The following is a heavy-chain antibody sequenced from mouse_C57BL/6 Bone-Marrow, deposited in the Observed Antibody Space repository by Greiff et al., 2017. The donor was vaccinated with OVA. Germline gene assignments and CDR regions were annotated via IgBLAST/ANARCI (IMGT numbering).Heavy chain of an antibody. CDR2: ISYDGSN. Sequence: EVQLKESGPGLVKPSQSLSLTCSVTGYSITSGYYWNWIRQFPGNKLEWMGYISYDGSNNYNPSLKNRISITRDTSKNQFFLKLNSVTTEDTATYYCARDTNYYGSYWGQGTLVTVSA. J-gene: IGHJ3*01. D-gene: IGHD1-1*01. CDR3: ARDTNYYGSY. V-gene: IGHV3-6*01. CDR1: GYSITSGYY.